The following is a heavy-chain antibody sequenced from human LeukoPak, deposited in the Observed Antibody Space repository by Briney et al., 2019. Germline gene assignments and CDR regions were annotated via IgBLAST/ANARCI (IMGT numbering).Heavy chain of an antibody. D-gene: IGHD4-23*01. J-gene: IGHJ4*02. Sequence: PGRSLRLSCAASGFTFSSYGMHWVRQAPGKGLEWVAVISYDGSNKYYADSVKGRFTISRDNSKNTLYLQMNSLRAEDTAVYYCARATPSPDYWGQGTLVTVSS. CDR2: ISYDGSNK. CDR1: GFTFSSYG. CDR3: ARATPSPDY. V-gene: IGHV3-30*03.